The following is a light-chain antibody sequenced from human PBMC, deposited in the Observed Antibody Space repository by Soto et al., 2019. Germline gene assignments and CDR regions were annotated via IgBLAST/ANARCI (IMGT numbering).Light chain of an antibody. J-gene: IGLJ3*02. CDR1: YTDVGGYNR. CDR2: EVD. Sequence: QSVLTQPASVSGSPGQSITISCTGTYTDVGGYNRVSWYQHHAGKGPKMLIFEVDNRPSGISDRFSGSKSGDTASLTISDLQAVDEADYYCCSYAGSYTWVFGGGTKLTVL. V-gene: IGLV2-14*01. CDR3: CSYAGSYTWV.